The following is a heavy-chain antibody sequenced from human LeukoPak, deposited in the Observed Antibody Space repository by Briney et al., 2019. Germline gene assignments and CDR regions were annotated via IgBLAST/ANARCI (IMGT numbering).Heavy chain of an antibody. J-gene: IGHJ4*02. CDR2: INPNSGDT. CDR3: ARDYCSSTSCLFDY. V-gene: IGHV1-2*06. CDR1: GYTFTGYH. Sequence: ASVKVSCKASGYTFTGYHMHWVRQAPGQGLEWMGRINPNSGDTNYAQKFQGRVTMTRDTSISTAYMELSRLRSDDTAVYYCARDYCSSTSCLFDYWGQGTLVAVSS. D-gene: IGHD2-2*01.